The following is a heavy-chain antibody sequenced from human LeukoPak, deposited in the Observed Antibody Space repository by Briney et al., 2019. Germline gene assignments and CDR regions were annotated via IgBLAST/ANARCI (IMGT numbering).Heavy chain of an antibody. J-gene: IGHJ4*02. V-gene: IGHV3-72*01. CDR1: GFTFSDHF. CDR3: ASIRGTFGC. CDR2: TRNKANSYIT. Sequence: GGSLRLSCAASGFTFSDHFLDWVRQAPGKGLEWVGRTRNKANSYITEYAASVKGRFTISRDDSKNSLYLQMSSLKTDDTAMYYCASIRGTFGCWGQGTLVTVSS. D-gene: IGHD1-26*01.